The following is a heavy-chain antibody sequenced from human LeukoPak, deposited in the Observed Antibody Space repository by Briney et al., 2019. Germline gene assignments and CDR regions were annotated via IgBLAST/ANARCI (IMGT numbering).Heavy chain of an antibody. D-gene: IGHD3-9*01. J-gene: IGHJ4*02. CDR3: ARDRTYYDILTGYSY. V-gene: IGHV3-21*01. Sequence: GGSLRLSCAASGFTFNHYAMSWVRQAPGKGLEWVSSISSSSSYIYYADSVKGRFTISRDNAKNSLYLQMNSLRAEDTAVYYCARDRTYYDILTGYSYWGQGTLVTVSS. CDR2: ISSSSSYI. CDR1: GFTFNHYA.